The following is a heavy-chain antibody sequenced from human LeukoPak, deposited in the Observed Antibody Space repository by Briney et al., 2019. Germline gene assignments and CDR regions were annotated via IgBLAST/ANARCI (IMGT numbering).Heavy chain of an antibody. Sequence: ASVKVSCKAPGYTFIGYYMHWVRQAPGQGLEWMGWINPNSGGTAYVQKFQGRVTMTRDTSISTAFLEVSRLRSDDTAVYYCARDSSPYYHYNMDVWGTGTTVTVSS. V-gene: IGHV1-2*02. CDR3: ARDSSPYYHYNMDV. CDR2: INPNSGGT. CDR1: GYTFIGYY. J-gene: IGHJ6*03. D-gene: IGHD2/OR15-2a*01.